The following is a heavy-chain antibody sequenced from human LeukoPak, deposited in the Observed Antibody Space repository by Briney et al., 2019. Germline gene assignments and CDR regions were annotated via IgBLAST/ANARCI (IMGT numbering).Heavy chain of an antibody. V-gene: IGHV3-21*04. D-gene: IGHD3-9*01. CDR3: AGALTGYYRAVSYYMDV. CDR2: IGTSTSYI. CDR1: GFTFSTYI. J-gene: IGHJ6*03. Sequence: GGSLRLSCAASGFTFSTYIMNWVRQTPGKGLEWVSSIGTSTSYIYYADSVKGRFTISRDNAKNSLYLEMNSLRSEDTAVYYCAGALTGYYRAVSYYMDVWGKGTTVTISS.